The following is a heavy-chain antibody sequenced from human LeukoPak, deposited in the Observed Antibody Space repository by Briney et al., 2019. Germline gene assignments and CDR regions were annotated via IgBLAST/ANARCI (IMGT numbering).Heavy chain of an antibody. V-gene: IGHV3-30-3*01. CDR3: ARERELSYFDY. CDR1: GFTFSSYA. Sequence: GRSLRLSCAASGFTFSSYAMHWVRQAPGKGLEWVAVISYDGSNKYYADSVKGRFTISRDNSKNTLYLQMNSLRAEDTAVYYCARERELSYFDYWGQGTLVTVSS. CDR2: ISYDGSNK. D-gene: IGHD1-26*01. J-gene: IGHJ4*02.